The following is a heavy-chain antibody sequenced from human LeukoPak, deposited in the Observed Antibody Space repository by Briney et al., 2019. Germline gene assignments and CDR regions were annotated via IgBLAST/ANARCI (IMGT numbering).Heavy chain of an antibody. D-gene: IGHD2-21*01. V-gene: IGHV3-30*18. CDR1: GFTFSNYG. Sequence: GRSLRLSCAGSGFTFSNYGMHWVRQAPGKGLEWVAVISYDGINKYYADSVKGRFTISRDNSKNTLYLQMNSLRAGDTAVYYCAKVFQRFTYYYGMDVWGQGTTVTVSS. J-gene: IGHJ6*02. CDR3: AKVFQRFTYYYGMDV. CDR2: ISYDGINK.